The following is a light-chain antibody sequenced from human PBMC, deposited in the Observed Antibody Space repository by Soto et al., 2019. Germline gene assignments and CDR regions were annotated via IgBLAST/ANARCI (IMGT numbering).Light chain of an antibody. CDR2: DAS. V-gene: IGKV1-33*01. Sequence: DIQMTQSPSSLSASVGDRVTITCQASQDISNYLNWYQQKPGKAPKLLIYDASNLETGVPSRFRGSGPGTDFTFTISSLQPDDIATYYCQQYDNLRPSLTFGPGTKVDIK. CDR1: QDISNY. CDR3: QQYDNLRPSLT. J-gene: IGKJ3*01.